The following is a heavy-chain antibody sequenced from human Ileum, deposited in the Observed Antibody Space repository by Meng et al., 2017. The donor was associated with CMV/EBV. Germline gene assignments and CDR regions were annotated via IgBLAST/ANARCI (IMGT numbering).Heavy chain of an antibody. J-gene: IGHJ5*02. D-gene: IGHD5-18*01. CDR2: IYYSGNT. CDR3: ARVPYTYGYGWLDP. CDR1: GGSNSSCSYY. Sequence: SGGSNSSCSYYWGWIRQPPGKGLEWIGNIYYSGNTYYSPSLKSRVTISVDTSKNQFSLSLSSVTAADTAVYYCARVPYTYGYGWLDPWGQGTLVTVSS. V-gene: IGHV4-39*07.